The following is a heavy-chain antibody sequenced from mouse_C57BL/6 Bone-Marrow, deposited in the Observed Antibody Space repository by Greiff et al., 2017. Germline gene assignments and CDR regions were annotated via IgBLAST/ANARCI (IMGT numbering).Heavy chain of an antibody. V-gene: IGHV1-22*01. Sequence: EVQLQQSGPELVKPGASVTMSCKASGYTFTDYNMHWVKQSHGKSLEWIGYINPNNGGTSYNQKFKGKATLTVNKSSSTAYMELRSLSAEDSAVYYCASYGNYAYCYAMDYWGQGTSVTGSS. J-gene: IGHJ4*01. CDR3: ASYGNYAYCYAMDY. CDR2: INPNNGGT. CDR1: GYTFTDYN. D-gene: IGHD2-1*01.